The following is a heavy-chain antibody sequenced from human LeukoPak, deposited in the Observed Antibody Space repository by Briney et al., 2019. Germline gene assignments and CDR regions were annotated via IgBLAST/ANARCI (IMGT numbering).Heavy chain of an antibody. D-gene: IGHD3-10*01. CDR2: ISGSGDDT. J-gene: IGHJ5*02. Sequence: GGSLRLSCAASGFTFRSYAMSWVRQAPGKGLEWVSVISGSGDDTYYSDSVKGRSIISRDNSKNTLYLQMDSLRAEDTALYYCAKSRGSYYNWFDPWGQGTLVTVSS. CDR1: GFTFRSYA. V-gene: IGHV3-23*01. CDR3: AKSRGSYYNWFDP.